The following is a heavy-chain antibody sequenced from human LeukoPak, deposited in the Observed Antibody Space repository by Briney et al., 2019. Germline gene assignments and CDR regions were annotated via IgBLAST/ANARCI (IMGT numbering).Heavy chain of an antibody. D-gene: IGHD6-19*01. CDR3: ARDRDSSGWYYYYYYMDV. CDR1: GFTFDDYA. V-gene: IGHV3-9*01. CDR2: INWNSGSI. Sequence: GGSLRLSCAASGFTFDDYAMHWVRQPPGKGLEWVSGINWNSGSIDYADSVKGRFTISRDNAKNSLYLQMNSLRAEDTAVYYCARDRDSSGWYYYYYYMDVWGKGTTVTVSS. J-gene: IGHJ6*03.